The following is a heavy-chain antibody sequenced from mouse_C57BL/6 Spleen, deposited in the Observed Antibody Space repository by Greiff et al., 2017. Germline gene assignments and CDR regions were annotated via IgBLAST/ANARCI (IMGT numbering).Heavy chain of an antibody. Sequence: EVMLVESGPGLAKPSQTLSLTCSVTGYSITSDYWNWIRKFPGNKLEYMGYISYSGSTYYNPSLKSRISITRDTSKNQYYLQLNSVTTEDTATYYCARGYGSPYYAMDYWGQGTSVTVSS. CDR2: ISYSGST. CDR1: GYSITSDY. D-gene: IGHD1-1*01. J-gene: IGHJ4*01. V-gene: IGHV3-8*01. CDR3: ARGYGSPYYAMDY.